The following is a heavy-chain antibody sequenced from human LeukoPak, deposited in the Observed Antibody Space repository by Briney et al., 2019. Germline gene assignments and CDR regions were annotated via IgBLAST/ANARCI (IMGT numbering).Heavy chain of an antibody. J-gene: IGHJ4*02. CDR2: ISWNSGSI. CDR3: AKTTGPYCSGGSCYNDY. D-gene: IGHD2-15*01. V-gene: IGHV3-9*01. Sequence: PGGSLRLSCAVSGFTFDDYAMHWVRHAQGPGLEWVSGISWNSGSIGYADSVQGRFTISRDNAKNSLYLQMNSLRAEDTALYYCAKTTGPYCSGGSCYNDYWGQGTLVTVSS. CDR1: GFTFDDYA.